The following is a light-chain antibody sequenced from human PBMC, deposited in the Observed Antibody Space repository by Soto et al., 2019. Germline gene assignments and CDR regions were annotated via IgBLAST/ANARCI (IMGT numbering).Light chain of an antibody. CDR2: DAS. CDR1: QSISIW. J-gene: IGKJ1*01. CDR3: QQYNSLGT. V-gene: IGKV1-5*01. Sequence: DIQMTKSPSKVRGSVGDSVTSTCRASQSISIWLAWYQQQPGKAPKLLIYDASSLESGVPSRFSGSGSGTEFTLTISSLQPDDFATYYCQQYNSLGTFGQGTKVDIK.